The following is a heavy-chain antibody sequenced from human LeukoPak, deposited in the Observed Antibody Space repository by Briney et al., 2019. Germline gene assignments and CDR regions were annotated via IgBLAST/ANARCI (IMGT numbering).Heavy chain of an antibody. CDR3: ARATYYYDSSGYYYFDY. D-gene: IGHD3-22*01. J-gene: IGHJ4*02. Sequence: ASVKVSCKASGGTFSSYAISWVRQAPGQGLEWMGRIIPILGIANYAQKFQGRVTMTRDTSTSTVYMELSSLRSEDTAVYYCARATYYYDSSGYYYFDYWGQGTLVTVSS. V-gene: IGHV1-69*04. CDR1: GGTFSSYA. CDR2: IIPILGIA.